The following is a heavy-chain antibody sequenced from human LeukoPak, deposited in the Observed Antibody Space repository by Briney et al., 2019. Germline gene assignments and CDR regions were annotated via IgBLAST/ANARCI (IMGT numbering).Heavy chain of an antibody. V-gene: IGHV3-53*01. CDR2: IYSGGST. J-gene: IGHJ4*02. CDR3: ARATLDN. CDR1: GFTVSNNY. Sequence: GGSLRLSCAASGFTVSNNYISWVRQAPGKGLEWVSVIYSGGSTKYADSVKARFTIFRDNSKNTVYLQMNSLRADDTAVYYCARATLDNWGQGTLVTVSS.